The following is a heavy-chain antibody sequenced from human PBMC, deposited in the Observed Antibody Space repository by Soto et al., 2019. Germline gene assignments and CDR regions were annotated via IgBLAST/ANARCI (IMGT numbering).Heavy chain of an antibody. J-gene: IGHJ4*02. CDR1: GFTFSDYA. CDR3: AQDVRSGDCFWLIDH. CDR2: IYGNGAGL. D-gene: IGHD2-21*02. V-gene: IGHV3-23*01. Sequence: PGLSLRLSSAASGFTFSDYAMTWVLHAPGTGLESVSGIYGNGAGLQYADSVRGLFTISRDNSKNTLYLQRNSLRAEDTAMYYCAQDVRSGDCFWLIDHWGQGTLVTVSS.